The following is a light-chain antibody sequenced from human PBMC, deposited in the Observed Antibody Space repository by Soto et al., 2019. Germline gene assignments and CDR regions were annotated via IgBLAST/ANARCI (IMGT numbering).Light chain of an antibody. CDR3: GSFTTSRIWV. J-gene: IGLJ3*02. Sequence: QSALTQPASVSGSPGQSITISCTGTSSDVGSFNLVSWYQQHPGKAPQLMIYEGSKRPSGVSNRFSASKSGNTASLTISGLQAEDEADYYCGSFTTSRIWVFGGGTKLTVL. V-gene: IGLV2-14*02. CDR1: SSDVGSFNL. CDR2: EGS.